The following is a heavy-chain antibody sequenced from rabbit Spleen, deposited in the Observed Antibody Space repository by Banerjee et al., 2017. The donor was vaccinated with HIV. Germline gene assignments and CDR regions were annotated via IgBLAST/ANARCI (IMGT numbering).Heavy chain of an antibody. Sequence: QSLEESGGDLVKPGASLTLTCTASGIDFSVYSICWVRQAPGKGLEWIACIYTGSGDTCYASWAKGRFTFSKTSSTTVTLQVTSLTAADTATYFCARDLTGVIGWNFGWWGPGTLVTVS. J-gene: IGHJ4*01. D-gene: IGHD1-1*01. CDR1: GIDFSVYS. CDR2: IYTGSGDT. V-gene: IGHV1S40*01. CDR3: ARDLTGVIGWNFGW.